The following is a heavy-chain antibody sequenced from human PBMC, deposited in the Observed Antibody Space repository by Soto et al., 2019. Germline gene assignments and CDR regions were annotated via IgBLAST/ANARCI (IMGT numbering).Heavy chain of an antibody. Sequence: GGSLRLSCAASGFTFSSYAMHWVRQAPGKGLEWVAVISYDGRNKYYADSVKGRFTISRDNSKNTLYLQMNSLRAEDTAVYYCARDLEALAAAGYYYGMDVWGQGTTVTVSS. V-gene: IGHV3-30*04. CDR2: ISYDGRNK. D-gene: IGHD6-13*01. CDR3: ARDLEALAAAGYYYGMDV. J-gene: IGHJ6*02. CDR1: GFTFSSYA.